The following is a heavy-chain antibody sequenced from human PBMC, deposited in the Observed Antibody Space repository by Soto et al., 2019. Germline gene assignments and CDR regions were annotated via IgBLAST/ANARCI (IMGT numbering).Heavy chain of an antibody. D-gene: IGHD2-15*01. CDR2: INPSGGST. Sequence: ASVKVSCKASGYTFTSYYMHWVRQAPGQGLEWMGIINPSGGSTSYAQKFQGRVTMTRDTSTSTVYMELSSLRSEDTAVYYCARDRGYCSGGSCYTPYGMDVWGQGTTVTVSS. J-gene: IGHJ6*02. V-gene: IGHV1-46*01. CDR1: GYTFTSYY. CDR3: ARDRGYCSGGSCYTPYGMDV.